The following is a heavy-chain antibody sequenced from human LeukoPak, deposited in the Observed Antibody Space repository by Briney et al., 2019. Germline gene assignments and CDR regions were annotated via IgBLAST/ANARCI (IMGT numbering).Heavy chain of an antibody. J-gene: IGHJ4*02. V-gene: IGHV3-74*01. Sequence: GGSLRLSCAASGFTFSSYWMHWVRQAPGKGLVWVSRIKGDGSATSYADSVQGRFTISRDNAKNTLYLQMNSLRVEDTAVYYCARGDYFDYWGQGTLVTVSS. CDR1: GFTFSSYW. CDR2: IKGDGSAT. CDR3: ARGDYFDY.